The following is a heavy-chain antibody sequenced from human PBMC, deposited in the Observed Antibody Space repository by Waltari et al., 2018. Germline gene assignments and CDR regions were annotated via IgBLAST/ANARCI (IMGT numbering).Heavy chain of an antibody. CDR2: MNRDGSSP. CDR1: GFTFSTYW. CDR3: ARAGRLTLVADDAFDI. D-gene: IGHD2-15*01. V-gene: IGHV3-74*01. J-gene: IGHJ3*02. Sequence: EIQLVESGGGLVQPGGSLRLSCAASGFTFSTYWMHWVRQAPGKGLVGVSRMNRDGSSPSYADSVKGRFTISRDNAKNTLYLQMNSLRVEDTAVYYCARAGRLTLVADDAFDIWGQGTMVTVSS.